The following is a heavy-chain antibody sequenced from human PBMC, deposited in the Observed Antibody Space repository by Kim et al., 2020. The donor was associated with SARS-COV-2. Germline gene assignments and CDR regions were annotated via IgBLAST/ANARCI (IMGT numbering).Heavy chain of an antibody. D-gene: IGHD4-17*01. J-gene: IGHJ4*02. Sequence: AAPVKGRFTISRDDSKNTLYLQMNSLKTEDTAVYYCTSGLLTTVTTFIQIWGQGTLVTVSS. V-gene: IGHV3-15*01. CDR3: TSGLLTTVTTFIQI.